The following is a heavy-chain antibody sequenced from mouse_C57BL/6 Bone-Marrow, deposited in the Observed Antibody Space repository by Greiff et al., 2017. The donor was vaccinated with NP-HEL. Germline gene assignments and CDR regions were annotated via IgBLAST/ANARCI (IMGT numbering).Heavy chain of an antibody. J-gene: IGHJ1*03. CDR3: ARHEDYGSSYWYFDV. CDR2: FYPGSGSI. CDR1: GYTFTEYT. V-gene: IGHV1-62-2*01. Sequence: QVQLKESGAELVKPGASVKLSCKASGYTFTEYTIHWVKQRSGQGLEWIGWFYPGSGSIKYNEQFKDKATLTADKSSSTVYMELSRITSDVYAVNFCARHEDYGSSYWYFDVWGTGTTLTVSS. D-gene: IGHD1-1*01.